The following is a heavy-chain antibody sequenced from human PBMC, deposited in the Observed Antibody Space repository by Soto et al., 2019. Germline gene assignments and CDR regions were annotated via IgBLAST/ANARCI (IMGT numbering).Heavy chain of an antibody. CDR3: ARCLYGDYDY. D-gene: IGHD4-17*01. V-gene: IGHV1-18*01. J-gene: IGHJ4*02. CDR2: ISTYNGNT. Sequence: QVQLVQSGAEVKKPGASVKVSCKASGYSFTTSGITWVRQAPGQGLEWMGWISTYNGNTNYAQKLQDRVTLTTEISTSTAYMELRRLRSDDTAVYYCARCLYGDYDYWGQGTLVTVSS. CDR1: GYSFTTSG.